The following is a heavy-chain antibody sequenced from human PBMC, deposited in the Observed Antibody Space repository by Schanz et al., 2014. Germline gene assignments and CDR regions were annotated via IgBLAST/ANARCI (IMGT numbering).Heavy chain of an antibody. V-gene: IGHV3-33*01. CDR2: ISYDGSFK. Sequence: QVQLVESGGGVVQPGRSLRLSCAASGFNFGSHGMHWVRQAPGKGLEWVAVISYDGSFKNYADSVRGRITMSRDNSKNTMYLQINNLRADDTAVCYCARELPGVVAFDFWGQGTMVTVSS. CDR3: ARELPGVVAFDF. D-gene: IGHD7-27*01. CDR1: GFNFGSHG. J-gene: IGHJ3*01.